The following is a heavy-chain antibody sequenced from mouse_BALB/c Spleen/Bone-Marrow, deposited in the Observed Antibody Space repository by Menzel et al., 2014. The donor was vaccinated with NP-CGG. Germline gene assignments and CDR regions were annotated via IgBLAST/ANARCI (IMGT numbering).Heavy chain of an antibody. J-gene: IGHJ4*01. D-gene: IGHD2-3*01. CDR3: ARRGWAMDY. Sequence: VQLQQSGPELVTPGASVKIPCKASGYTFTDYNIDWVKRSHGKSLEWIGDINPNNGGTIYNQKFEGKATLTVDKSSSTAYMELRSLTSEDTAVYYCARRGWAMDYWGQGTSVTVSS. V-gene: IGHV1-18*01. CDR2: INPNNGGT. CDR1: GYTFTDYN.